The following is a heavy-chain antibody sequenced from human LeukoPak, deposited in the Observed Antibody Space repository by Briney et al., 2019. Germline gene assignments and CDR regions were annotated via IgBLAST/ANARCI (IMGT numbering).Heavy chain of an antibody. D-gene: IGHD3-22*01. CDR1: GFTFSSYA. CDR3: AKDSSAYYYDSSGWLAFDI. CDR2: ISGSGGST. J-gene: IGHJ3*02. V-gene: IGHV3-23*01. Sequence: GGSLRLSCAASGFTFSSYAMSWVRQAPGKGLEWVSAISGSGGSTYYADSVKGRFTISRDNSKNTLYLQMNSLRAEDTAVYYCAKDSSAYYYDSSGWLAFDIWGQGTMVTVSS.